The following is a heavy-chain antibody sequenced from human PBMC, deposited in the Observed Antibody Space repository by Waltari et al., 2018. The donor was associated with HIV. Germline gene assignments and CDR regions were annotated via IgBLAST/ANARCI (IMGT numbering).Heavy chain of an antibody. CDR1: GSIFTKRW. D-gene: IGHD4-17*01. V-gene: IGHV5-51*03. J-gene: IGHJ4*02. Sequence: EVQLVQSGAEVTKPGESLKISCKGSGSIFTKRWIPWVGHMPGGSLDWMGSIYPGDSDTRYSPSFQGQVTISADKSNNIAYLQWNSLKASDTAIYYCARFSRDDYGGNFHFFDSWGQGTLVSVSS. CDR3: ARFSRDDYGGNFHFFDS. CDR2: IYPGDSDT.